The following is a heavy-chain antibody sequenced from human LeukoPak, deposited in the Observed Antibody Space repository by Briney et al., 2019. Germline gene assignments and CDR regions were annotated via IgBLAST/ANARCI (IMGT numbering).Heavy chain of an antibody. V-gene: IGHV1-24*01. CDR1: GYTFTSYA. CDR3: ATREAAGSGGYFDY. D-gene: IGHD6-19*01. J-gene: IGHJ4*02. Sequence: GASVKVSCKASGYTFTSYAMHWVRQAPGQGLEWMGGFDPEDGETIYAQKFQGRVTMTEDTSTDTAYMELSSLRSEDTAVYYCATREAAGSGGYFDYWGQGTLVTVSS. CDR2: FDPEDGET.